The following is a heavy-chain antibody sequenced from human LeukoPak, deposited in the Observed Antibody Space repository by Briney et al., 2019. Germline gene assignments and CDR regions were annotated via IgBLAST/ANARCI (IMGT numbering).Heavy chain of an antibody. V-gene: IGHV4-4*07. CDR3: ARVTVLVRHNWFDP. Sequence: PSETLSLTCTVSGVSISPYYWSWIRQPAGKGLEWIGRIYTSGSTNYNPSLKSRVTMSVDTSKNQFSLKLSSVTAADTAVYYCARVTVLVRHNWFDPWGQGTLVTVSS. J-gene: IGHJ5*02. D-gene: IGHD3-16*01. CDR1: GVSISPYY. CDR2: IYTSGST.